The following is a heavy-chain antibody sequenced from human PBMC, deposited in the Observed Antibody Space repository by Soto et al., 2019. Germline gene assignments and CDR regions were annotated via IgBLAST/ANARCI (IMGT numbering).Heavy chain of an antibody. J-gene: IGHJ4*02. V-gene: IGHV1-69*01. Sequence: QVQLVQSGAEVKKPGSSVKVSCKASGGTLSNYAISWVRQAPGHGLEWMGGSIPIFGTASYAQKFQGRVTITANESTSTAYLELSSLRSEDTAVYYCARDRSWDYFDYWGQGTLVTVS. CDR2: SIPIFGTA. CDR3: ARDRSWDYFDY. CDR1: GGTLSNYA. D-gene: IGHD3-16*01.